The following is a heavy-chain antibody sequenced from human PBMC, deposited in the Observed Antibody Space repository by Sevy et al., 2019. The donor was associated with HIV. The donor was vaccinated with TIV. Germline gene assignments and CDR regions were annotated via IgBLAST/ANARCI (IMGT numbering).Heavy chain of an antibody. V-gene: IGHV5-51*01. Sequence: GESLKISCKGSGYSFTSYWIGWVRQKPGKGLEWMGIIYPGDSHTRYSPSFQGQVTISADKSISTAYLQWSSLKASDTAMYYCARHVDYGRNYYDYGMDVWGQGTTVTVSS. CDR2: IYPGDSHT. CDR1: GYSFTSYW. D-gene: IGHD4-17*01. J-gene: IGHJ6*02. CDR3: ARHVDYGRNYYDYGMDV.